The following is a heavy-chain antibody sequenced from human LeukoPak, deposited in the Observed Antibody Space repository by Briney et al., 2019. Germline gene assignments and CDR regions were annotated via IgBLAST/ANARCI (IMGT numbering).Heavy chain of an antibody. Sequence: GGSLRLYCAASGFTFSIHGMNWVGQGPGKGLEGVSYIINSGGTIYYTDSVQGRFTISRDNARNSLFLQMNSLRDEDTAVYYCARVGRGVYGMDVWGQGTTVTVSS. CDR1: GFTFSIHG. D-gene: IGHD3-10*01. CDR2: IINSGGTI. CDR3: ARVGRGVYGMDV. J-gene: IGHJ6*02. V-gene: IGHV3-48*02.